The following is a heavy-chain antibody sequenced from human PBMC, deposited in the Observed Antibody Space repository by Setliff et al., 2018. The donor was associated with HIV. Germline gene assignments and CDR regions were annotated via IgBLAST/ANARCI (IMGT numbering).Heavy chain of an antibody. CDR1: GVSINRTDHY. V-gene: IGHV4-39*01. Sequence: SETLSLTCSVSGVSINRTDHYWGWLRQSPGKSLEWIGRVSQSGSTYYNPSLTSRITISVDRSKNLFSLKLISVTAADQGVYYCARVPVPGANWFDPWGLGTLVTVSS. CDR3: ARVPVPGANWFDP. CDR2: VSQSGST. J-gene: IGHJ5*02.